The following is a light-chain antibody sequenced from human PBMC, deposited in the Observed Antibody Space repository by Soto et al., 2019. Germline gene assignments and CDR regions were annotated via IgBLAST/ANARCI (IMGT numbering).Light chain of an antibody. Sequence: EIVMTQSPSTLSVSPGERATLSCRASQSVCSSLSWYQQRPGHAPRLLIYGSATRATGIPDRFSGSGSGTEFTLTISSLQYEDSAVYYCQQYHSWPAFGQGTKVDI. CDR3: QQYHSWPA. J-gene: IGKJ1*01. CDR1: QSVCSS. V-gene: IGKV3-15*01. CDR2: GSA.